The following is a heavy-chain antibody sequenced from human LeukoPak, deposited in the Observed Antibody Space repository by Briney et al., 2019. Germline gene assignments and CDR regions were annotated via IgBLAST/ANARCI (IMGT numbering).Heavy chain of an antibody. V-gene: IGHV4-59*01. J-gene: IGHJ3*02. Sequence: SETLSLTCTVSGGSISSYYWSWIRQPPGKGLEWIGYIYYSGSTNYNPSLKSRVTISVDTSKNQFSLKLSSVTAADTAVYYCARDGTLHAFDIWGQGTMVTVSS. D-gene: IGHD1-26*01. CDR3: ARDGTLHAFDI. CDR2: IYYSGST. CDR1: GGSISSYY.